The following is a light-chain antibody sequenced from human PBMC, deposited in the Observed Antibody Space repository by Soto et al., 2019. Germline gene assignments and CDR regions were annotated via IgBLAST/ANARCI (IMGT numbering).Light chain of an antibody. J-gene: IGLJ1*01. CDR3: GTWDSSLSADV. V-gene: IGLV1-51*01. CDR2: DNN. CDR1: SSNIGNNY. Sequence: QSVLTQPPSVSAAPGQKVTISCSGSSSNIGNNYVSWYQQLPGTAPKLLIHDNNKRPSGIPDRFSASKSGTSASLGITGLQTGDEGDYYCGTWDSSLSADVFGTGTKLTVL.